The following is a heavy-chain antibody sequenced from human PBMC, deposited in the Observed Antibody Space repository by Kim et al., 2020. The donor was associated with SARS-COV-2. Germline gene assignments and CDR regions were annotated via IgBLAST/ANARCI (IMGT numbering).Heavy chain of an antibody. CDR3: ARDLGIAVAGMGFDY. D-gene: IGHD6-19*01. Sequence: PSLKSRVTISVDTSKNQFSLKLSSVTAADTAVYYCARDLGIAVAGMGFDYWGQGTLVTVSS. J-gene: IGHJ4*02. V-gene: IGHV4-59*01.